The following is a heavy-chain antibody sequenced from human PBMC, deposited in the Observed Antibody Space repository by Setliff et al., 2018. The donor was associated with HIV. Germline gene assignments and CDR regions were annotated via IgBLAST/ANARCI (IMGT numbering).Heavy chain of an antibody. Sequence: PSETLSLTCTVSGGSFTSRSYYWGWIRQPPGKGLEWIGSIFYSGITYYNPSLKSRVTISVDTSKSQFSLNLTSVTAADTAVYYCARSKTFYDFWGGYYTHGAFKIWGLGTMVTVSS. CDR2: IFYSGIT. CDR1: GGSFTSRSYY. J-gene: IGHJ3*02. CDR3: ARSKTFYDFWGGYYTHGAFKI. D-gene: IGHD3-3*01. V-gene: IGHV4-39*01.